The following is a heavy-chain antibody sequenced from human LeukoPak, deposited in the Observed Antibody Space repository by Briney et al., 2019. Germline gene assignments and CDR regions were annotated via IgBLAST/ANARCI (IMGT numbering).Heavy chain of an antibody. Sequence: GGSLRLSCAAPGFTFSAYWMSWVRQAPGKGLEWVANIKQDGSEKNYVDSVKGRFTISRDNAKSSLYLQMNSLRAEDTAVYYCARRGYSTSWDIPDYWGQGTLVTVSS. V-gene: IGHV3-7*01. CDR3: ARRGYSTSWDIPDY. D-gene: IGHD2-8*01. CDR1: GFTFSAYW. J-gene: IGHJ4*02. CDR2: IKQDGSEK.